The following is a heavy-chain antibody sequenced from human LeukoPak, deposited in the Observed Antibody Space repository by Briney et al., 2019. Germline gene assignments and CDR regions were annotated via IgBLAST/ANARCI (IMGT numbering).Heavy chain of an antibody. V-gene: IGHV5-51*01. Sequence: GESLKISCKGSGYSFTSYWIGWVRQMPGKGLEWMGIIYPGDSDTRYSPSFQGQVTISADKSISTAYLQWSSLEASDTAMYYCARSTFHGDYDFWSGYRMDGYFDYWGQGTLVTVSS. J-gene: IGHJ4*02. D-gene: IGHD3-3*01. CDR3: ARSTFHGDYDFWSGYRMDGYFDY. CDR1: GYSFTSYW. CDR2: IYPGDSDT.